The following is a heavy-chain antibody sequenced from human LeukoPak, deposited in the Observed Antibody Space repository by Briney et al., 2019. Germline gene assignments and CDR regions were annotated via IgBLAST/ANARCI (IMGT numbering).Heavy chain of an antibody. Sequence: GGSLRLSCAASGFTFSDYYVSWIRQAPGKGLEWVSYISSSGSTIYYADSVKGRFTISRDNAKNSLYLQMNSLRAEDTAVYYCARGGYSSSWYEVGITAFDIWGQGTMVTVSS. V-gene: IGHV3-11*04. CDR1: GFTFSDYY. CDR3: ARGGYSSSWYEVGITAFDI. D-gene: IGHD6-13*01. J-gene: IGHJ3*02. CDR2: ISSSGSTI.